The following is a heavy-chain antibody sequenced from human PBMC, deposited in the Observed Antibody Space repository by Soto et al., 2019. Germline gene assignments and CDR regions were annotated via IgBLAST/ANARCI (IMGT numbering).Heavy chain of an antibody. D-gene: IGHD3-10*01. CDR3: VKEYFGELH. V-gene: IGHV3-15*01. CDR2: IKTKTHGDTT. CDR1: GFTPSNVW. Sequence: EVQLVESGGGLVKPGGSLRLSCAASGFTPSNVWMSWVRQAPGKGLEWVARIKTKTHGDTTEYAAPVQDRFTISRDDSMDTLYLQMNSLGADDTAFYYSVKEYFGELHWGQGTLVTVSS. J-gene: IGHJ4*02.